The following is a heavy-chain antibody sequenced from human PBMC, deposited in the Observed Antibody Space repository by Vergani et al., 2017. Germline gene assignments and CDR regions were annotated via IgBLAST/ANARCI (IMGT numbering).Heavy chain of an antibody. CDR2: IYYSGST. CDR1: GGSISSGGYY. V-gene: IGHV4-31*03. D-gene: IGHD5-18*01. Sequence: QVQLQESGPGLVKPSQTLSLTCTVSGGSISSGGYYWSWIRQHPGKGLEWIGYIYYSGSTYYNPSLNSRVTISVDTSKNQFSLKLSSVTGADTAVYYCARAAGRPGRQLSYFDYWGQGTLVTVSS. CDR3: ARAAGRPGRQLSYFDY. J-gene: IGHJ4*02.